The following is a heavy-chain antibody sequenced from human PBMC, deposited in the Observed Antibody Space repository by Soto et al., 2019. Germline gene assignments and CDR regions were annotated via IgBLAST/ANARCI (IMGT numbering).Heavy chain of an antibody. CDR1: GGSISSSSYY. J-gene: IGHJ6*02. Sequence: PSETLSLTCTVSGGSISSSSYYWGWIRQPPGKGLEWIGSIYYSGSTYYNPSLKSRVTISVDTSKNQFSLKLSSVTAADTAVYYCAGLLWFEKDYYYGMDVWGQGTTVTVSS. V-gene: IGHV4-39*01. CDR2: IYYSGST. D-gene: IGHD3-10*01. CDR3: AGLLWFEKDYYYGMDV.